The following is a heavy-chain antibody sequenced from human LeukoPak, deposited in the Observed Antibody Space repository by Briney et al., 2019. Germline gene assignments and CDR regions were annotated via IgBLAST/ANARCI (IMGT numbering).Heavy chain of an antibody. J-gene: IGHJ5*02. CDR1: GYTFTSNY. CDR2: ISPSGGST. Sequence: ASVKVSCKAFGYTFTSNYMHWVRQAPGQGPEWMGVISPSGGSTTYAQKFQGRVTLTRDMSTSTDYLELRSLRSEDTAVYYCAREGGGYYYDSSGYYNWFDPWGQGTLVTVSS. V-gene: IGHV1-46*01. D-gene: IGHD3-22*01. CDR3: AREGGGYYYDSSGYYNWFDP.